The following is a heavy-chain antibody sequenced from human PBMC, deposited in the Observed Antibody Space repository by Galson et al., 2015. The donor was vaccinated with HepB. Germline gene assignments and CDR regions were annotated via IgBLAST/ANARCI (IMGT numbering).Heavy chain of an antibody. J-gene: IGHJ6*02. D-gene: IGHD2-2*01. CDR2: ISYDGSNK. CDR3: ARDHDCSSTSCYVDRDPEGFYYYYGMDV. V-gene: IGHV3-30*04. CDR1: GFTFSSYA. Sequence: SLRLSCAASGFTFSSYAMHWVRQAPGKGLEWVAVISYDGSNKYYADSVKGRFTISRDNSKNTLYLQMNSLRAEDTAVYYCARDHDCSSTSCYVDRDPEGFYYYYGMDVWGQGTTVTVSS.